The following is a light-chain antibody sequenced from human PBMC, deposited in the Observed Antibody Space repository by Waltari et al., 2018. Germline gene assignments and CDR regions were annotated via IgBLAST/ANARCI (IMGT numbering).Light chain of an antibody. CDR1: QSVLDSANEKNH. CDR3: QQYYNIPFT. Sequence: DIVITQSEDSLAVTLGERVTIPCQSSQSVLDSANEKNHLPWYQQKPGQPPKLLIYWASTRDSGVPDRFSGSGSGTDFTLTISSLQAEDVALYYGQQYYNIPFTFGPGTKVDIK. V-gene: IGKV4-1*01. CDR2: WAS. J-gene: IGKJ3*01.